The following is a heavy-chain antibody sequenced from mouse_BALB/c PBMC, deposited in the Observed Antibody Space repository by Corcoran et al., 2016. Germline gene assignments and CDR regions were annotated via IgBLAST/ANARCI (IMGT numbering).Heavy chain of an antibody. D-gene: IGHD6-1*01. CDR1: GYTFPNYG. Sequence: QIQLVQSGPELKKPGETVKISCKASGYTFPNYGMNWVKQAPGKGLKWMGWINTYTGEPTYADDFKGRFAFSLETSVSTAYLQINNLKNEDTATYFCAREPYAMDYWGQGTSVTVSS. V-gene: IGHV9-3-1*01. J-gene: IGHJ4*01. CDR3: AREPYAMDY. CDR2: INTYTGEP.